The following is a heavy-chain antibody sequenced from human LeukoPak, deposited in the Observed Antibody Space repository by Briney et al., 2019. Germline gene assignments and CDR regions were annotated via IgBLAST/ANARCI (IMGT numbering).Heavy chain of an antibody. CDR3: ARSKLNINWFDP. D-gene: IGHD2/OR15-2a*01. CDR2: ISSSSSYI. J-gene: IGHJ5*02. V-gene: IGHV3-21*01. Sequence: PGGSLRLSCAASGFTFSSYSMNWVRQAPGKGLEWVSSISSSSSYIYYADSVKGRFTISRDSAKNSLYLQMNSLRAEDTAVYYCARSKLNINWFDPWGQGTLVTVSS. CDR1: GFTFSSYS.